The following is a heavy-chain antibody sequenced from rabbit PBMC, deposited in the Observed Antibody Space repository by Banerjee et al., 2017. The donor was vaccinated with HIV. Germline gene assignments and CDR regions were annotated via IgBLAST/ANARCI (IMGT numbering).Heavy chain of an antibody. Sequence: QEQLVESGGGLVQPEGSLTLTCKASGFDFSSNAMCWVRQAPGKGPEWIACIYNGDGSTYYASWAKGRFTISKTSSTTVTLQMTSLTAADTATYFCARDRGDWGYYFNLWGQGTLVTVS. V-gene: IGHV1S47*01. CDR3: ARDRGDWGYYFNL. D-gene: IGHD4-1*01. CDR2: IYNGDGST. CDR1: GFDFSSNA. J-gene: IGHJ4*01.